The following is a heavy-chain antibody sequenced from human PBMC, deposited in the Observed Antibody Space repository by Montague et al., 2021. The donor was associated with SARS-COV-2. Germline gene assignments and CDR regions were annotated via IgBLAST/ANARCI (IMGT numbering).Heavy chain of an antibody. Sequence: TLSLTCTVSGGSISSGGYYWSWIRQHPGKGLEWIGYIYHSGSTYYNPSLKSRVTISVDTSKNQFSLKLGSVTAADTAVYYCARAASDIVLMVYAIRAFDIWGQGTMVTVSS. J-gene: IGHJ3*02. CDR1: GGSISSGGYY. V-gene: IGHV4-31*03. CDR2: IYHSGST. D-gene: IGHD2-8*01. CDR3: ARAASDIVLMVYAIRAFDI.